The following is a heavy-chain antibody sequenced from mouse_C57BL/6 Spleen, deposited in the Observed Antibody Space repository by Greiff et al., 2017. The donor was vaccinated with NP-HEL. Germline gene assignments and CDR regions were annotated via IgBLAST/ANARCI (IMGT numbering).Heavy chain of an antibody. J-gene: IGHJ4*01. Sequence: EVKLMESGGGLVQPGGSLKLSCAASGFTFSDYYMYWVRQTPEKRLEWVAYISNGGGSTYYPDTVKGRFTISRDNAKNTLYLQMSRLKSEDTAMYYCARQTAQARAMDYWGQGTSVTVSS. CDR2: ISNGGGST. V-gene: IGHV5-12*01. CDR1: GFTFSDYY. D-gene: IGHD3-2*02. CDR3: ARQTAQARAMDY.